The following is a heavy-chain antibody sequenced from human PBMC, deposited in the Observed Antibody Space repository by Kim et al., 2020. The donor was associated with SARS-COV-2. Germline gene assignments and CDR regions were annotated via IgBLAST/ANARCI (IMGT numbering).Heavy chain of an antibody. J-gene: IGHJ5*02. Sequence: GTVRGRFTTSRDTAKNSLFLQMNSLRAEDTAVYYCARGRHGSGSYSGFDPWGQGTLVTVSS. D-gene: IGHD3-10*01. CDR3: ARGRHGSGSYSGFDP. V-gene: IGHV3-21*01.